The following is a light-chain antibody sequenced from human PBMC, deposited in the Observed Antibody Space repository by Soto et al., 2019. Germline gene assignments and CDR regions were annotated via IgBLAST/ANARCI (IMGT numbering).Light chain of an antibody. CDR2: TDS. J-gene: IGLJ1*01. V-gene: IGLV1-40*01. CDR1: SSNIGAGYD. CDR3: HSYDSSLCGADV. Sequence: QSVLTQPPSVSGAPGQRVTISCTGSSSNIGAGYDVNWYQQLPGTALKLLIFTDSSRPSGVPDRFSGSKSGTSASLAITGLQAEDEANYYCHSYDSSLCGADVFGTGTKVTVL.